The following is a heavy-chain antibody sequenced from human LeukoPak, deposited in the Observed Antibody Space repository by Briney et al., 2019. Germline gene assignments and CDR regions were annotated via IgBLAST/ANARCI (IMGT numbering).Heavy chain of an antibody. Sequence: EASVKVSCKASGYTFTGYYMHWVRQAPGQGLEWMGIINPSGGSTSYAQKFQGRVTMTRDTSTSTVYMELSSLRSEDTAVYYCARDNVRTIFGVVIMGYFDYWGQGTLVTVSS. CDR3: ARDNVRTIFGVVIMGYFDY. V-gene: IGHV1-46*01. D-gene: IGHD3-3*01. J-gene: IGHJ4*02. CDR2: INPSGGST. CDR1: GYTFTGYY.